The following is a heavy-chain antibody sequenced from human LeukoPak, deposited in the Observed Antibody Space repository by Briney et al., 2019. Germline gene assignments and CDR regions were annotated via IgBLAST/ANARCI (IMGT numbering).Heavy chain of an antibody. V-gene: IGHV3-48*01. CDR3: ARESRDGYNFDYFDY. CDR2: ISSSSSTI. J-gene: IGHJ4*02. D-gene: IGHD5-24*01. CDR1: GFTFSSYS. Sequence: GGSLRLSCAASGFTFSSYSMLWVRKAPGKGLEWVSYISSSSSTIYYADSVKGRFTISRDNAKNSLYLQMNSLRAEDTVVYYCARESRDGYNFDYFDYWGQGTLVTVSS.